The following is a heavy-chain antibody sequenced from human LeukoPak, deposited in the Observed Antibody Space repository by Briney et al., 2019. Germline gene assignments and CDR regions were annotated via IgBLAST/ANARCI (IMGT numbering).Heavy chain of an antibody. CDR3: ATEGFYY. Sequence: GGSLRLSCVASGFTLSKYGMKWVRQAAGKGLEYVSGISKSGDITHYVDSVRGRFTISRDNSKNTLYFQMDSLRAEDTALYYCATEGFYYWGPGTLVTVSS. CDR1: GFTLSKYG. CDR2: ISKSGDIT. V-gene: IGHV3-23*01. J-gene: IGHJ4*02.